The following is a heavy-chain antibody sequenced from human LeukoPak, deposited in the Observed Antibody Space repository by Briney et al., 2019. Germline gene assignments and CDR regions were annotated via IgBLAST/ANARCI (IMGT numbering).Heavy chain of an antibody. D-gene: IGHD3-22*01. Sequence: ASVKVSCKVSGYTLTELSMHWVRQAPGKGLEWMGGFDPEDGETIYAQKFQGRVTMTEDTSTDTAYMELSSLRSEDTAVYYCATGWGRITMIVVDRDNAFDIWGQGTMVTVSS. CDR2: FDPEDGET. CDR3: ATGWGRITMIVVDRDNAFDI. J-gene: IGHJ3*02. CDR1: GYTLTELS. V-gene: IGHV1-24*01.